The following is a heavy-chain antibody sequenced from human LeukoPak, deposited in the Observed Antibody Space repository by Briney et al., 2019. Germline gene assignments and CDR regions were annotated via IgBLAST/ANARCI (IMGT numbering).Heavy chain of an antibody. CDR2: IYYSGST. D-gene: IGHD3-22*01. CDR3: ARHQFDSSGSHHDAFDI. Sequence: SETLSLTCTVSGGSISSYYWSWIRQPPGKGLEWIGYIYYSGSTNYNPSLKSRVTISVDTSKNQFSLKLSSVAAADTAVYYCARHQFDSSGSHHDAFDIWGQGTMVTVSS. V-gene: IGHV4-59*01. CDR1: GGSISSYY. J-gene: IGHJ3*02.